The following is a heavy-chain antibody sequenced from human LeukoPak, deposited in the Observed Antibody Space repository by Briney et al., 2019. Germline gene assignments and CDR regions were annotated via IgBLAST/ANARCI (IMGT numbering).Heavy chain of an antibody. CDR1: GFTFSDYN. CDR3: ARVLRYCSGGNCYSGGLGYMDV. CDR2: ISRSGSTT. J-gene: IGHJ6*03. Sequence: GGSLRLSCAAPGFTFSDYNMRWVRQAPGKGLGWVSSISRSGSTTYYADSVKGRFTISRDNTKNSLFLQMNSLRAEDTAVYYCARVLRYCSGGNCYSGGLGYMDVWGKGTTVTISS. V-gene: IGHV3-11*01. D-gene: IGHD2-15*01.